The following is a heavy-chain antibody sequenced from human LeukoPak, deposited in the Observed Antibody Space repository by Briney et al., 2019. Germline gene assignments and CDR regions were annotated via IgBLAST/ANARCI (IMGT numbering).Heavy chain of an antibody. V-gene: IGHV3-53*01. CDR1: GFTVSSNY. J-gene: IGHJ4*02. D-gene: IGHD3-10*01. CDR2: IYSGGST. Sequence: PGGSLRLSCAASGFTVSSNYMSWVRQAPGKGLEWGSVIYSGGSTYYADSVKGRFTISRDNSKNTLYLQMNSLRAEDTAVYYCARDSGVRYFDYWGQGTLVTVSS. CDR3: ARDSGVRYFDY.